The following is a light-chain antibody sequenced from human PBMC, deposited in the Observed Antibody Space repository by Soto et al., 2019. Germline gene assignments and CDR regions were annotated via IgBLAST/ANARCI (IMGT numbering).Light chain of an antibody. CDR2: GAS. V-gene: IGKV3-20*01. J-gene: IGKJ1*01. CDR3: QEYGSSRT. CDR1: ESVSTN. Sequence: EIEMTQSRVTLSLAPGERVTLYCRGSESVSTNLAWYQQKAGQAPRLLIYGASTRATGIPARFSGSGSGTDFTLTISRLEPEDFAVYYCQEYGSSRTFGQGTKVDIK.